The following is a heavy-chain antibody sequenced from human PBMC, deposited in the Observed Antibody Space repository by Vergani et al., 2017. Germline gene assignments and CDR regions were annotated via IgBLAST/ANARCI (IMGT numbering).Heavy chain of an antibody. D-gene: IGHD3-10*02. CDR3: ASYPTPYYVSLGDWFDP. V-gene: IGHV4-30-4*08. CDR1: GGSISSGDYY. Sequence: QVQLQESGPGLVKPSQTLSLTCTVSGGSISSGDYYWSWIRQPPGKGLEWIGYIYYSGSTYYNPSLKSRVTISVDTSKNQFSLKLSSVTAAVTAVYYCASYPTPYYVSLGDWFDPWGQGTLVTVSS. J-gene: IGHJ5*02. CDR2: IYYSGST.